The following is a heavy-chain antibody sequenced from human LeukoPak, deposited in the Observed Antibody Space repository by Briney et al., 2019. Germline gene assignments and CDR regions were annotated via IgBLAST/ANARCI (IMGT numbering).Heavy chain of an antibody. V-gene: IGHV3-7*01. CDR2: IKQDGXXX. J-gene: IGHJ3*02. Sequence: AGGSLRLSCAASGFTFSSYWMSWVRQFPGKGLEWVANIKQDGXXXXXXDXXKGRFTISRDNAKNSLYLQMNSLTVEDTAVYYCGRXGXXFEMWGQGTMVTVSS. CDR1: GFTFSSYW. CDR3: GRXGXXFEM.